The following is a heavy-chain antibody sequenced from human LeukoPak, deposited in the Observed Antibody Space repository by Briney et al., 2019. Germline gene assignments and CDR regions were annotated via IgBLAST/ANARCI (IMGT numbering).Heavy chain of an antibody. D-gene: IGHD3-10*01. CDR1: GFTVSSNY. CDR2: IYSGGST. CDR3: ARDGLVDYGSGSYPTANWFDP. Sequence: GGSLRLSCAASGFTVSSNYMSWVRPAPGKGLEWVSVIYSGGSTYYADSVKGRFTISRDNSKNTLYLQMNSLRAEDTAVYYCARDGLVDYGSGSYPTANWFDPWGQGTLVTVSS. J-gene: IGHJ5*02. V-gene: IGHV3-53*05.